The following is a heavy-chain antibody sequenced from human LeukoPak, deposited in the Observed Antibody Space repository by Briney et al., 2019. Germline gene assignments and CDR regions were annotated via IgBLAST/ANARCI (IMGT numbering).Heavy chain of an antibody. CDR3: ARGRHGTSEFDY. CDR1: GGSISSGGYY. D-gene: IGHD1-26*01. V-gene: IGHV4-31*03. J-gene: IGHJ4*02. CDR2: IYYSGST. Sequence: SETLSLTCTVSGGSISSGGYYWSWIRQHPGKGLEWIGYIYYSGSTYYNPSLKSRVTISVDTSKNQFSLKLSSVTAADTAVYYCARGRHGTSEFDYWGQGALVTVSS.